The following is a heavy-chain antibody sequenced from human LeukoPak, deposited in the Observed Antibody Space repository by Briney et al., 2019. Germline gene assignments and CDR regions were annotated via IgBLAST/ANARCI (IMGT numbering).Heavy chain of an antibody. J-gene: IGHJ2*01. D-gene: IGHD4-17*01. V-gene: IGHV1-2*02. CDR3: ARDVTTVTKFDYFDL. CDR1: GYTFTGYY. Sequence: ASVKVSCKASGYTFTGYYMHWVRQAPGQGLGWMGWINPNSGGTNYAQKFQGRVTMTRDTSISTAYMELSRLRSDDTAVYYCARDVTTVTKFDYFDLWGRGTLVTVSS. CDR2: INPNSGGT.